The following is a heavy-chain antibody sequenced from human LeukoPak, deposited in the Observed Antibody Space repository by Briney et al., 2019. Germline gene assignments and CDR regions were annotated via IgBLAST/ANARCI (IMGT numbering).Heavy chain of an antibody. Sequence: GSLRLSCAASGFTFSSYALSWVRQAPGRGPDWVSGISGSGRSTYYADSVKGRFTISSDSSKDTLYLQMNSLSAEDTAVYYCARGHYGDPIDYWGQGTLVTVSS. J-gene: IGHJ4*02. CDR1: GFTFSSYA. CDR2: ISGSGRST. CDR3: ARGHYGDPIDY. V-gene: IGHV3-23*01. D-gene: IGHD4-17*01.